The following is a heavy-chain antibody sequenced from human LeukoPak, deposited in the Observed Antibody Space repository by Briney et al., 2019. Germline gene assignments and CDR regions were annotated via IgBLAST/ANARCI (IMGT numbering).Heavy chain of an antibody. V-gene: IGHV1-2*02. CDR1: GYTFTGYY. Sequence: ASVKVSCKASGYTFTGYYMHWVRQAPGQGLEWMGWINPNSGGTNYAQKFQGRVTMTRDTSISTAYMELSRLRSDDTAVYYCARDLGSGSYSDYWGQGTLVTVSS. CDR3: ARDLGSGSYSDY. J-gene: IGHJ4*02. D-gene: IGHD3-10*01. CDR2: INPNSGGT.